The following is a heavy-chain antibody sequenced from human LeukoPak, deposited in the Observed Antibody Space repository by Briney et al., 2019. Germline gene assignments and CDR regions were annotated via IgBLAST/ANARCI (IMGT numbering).Heavy chain of an antibody. CDR1: GFTFSSYS. V-gene: IGHV3-23*01. J-gene: IGHJ4*02. CDR2: ICGSVGST. Sequence: GGSLRLTCAASGFTFSSYSMYWVRQAPGKGLEWVSDICGSVGSTYYADSEKGRFTISRDNSKNTLYLQMNSLRAEDTAVYYCAKFIEPQWLVQGYYFDYWGQGTLVTVSS. CDR3: AKFIEPQWLVQGYYFDY. D-gene: IGHD6-19*01.